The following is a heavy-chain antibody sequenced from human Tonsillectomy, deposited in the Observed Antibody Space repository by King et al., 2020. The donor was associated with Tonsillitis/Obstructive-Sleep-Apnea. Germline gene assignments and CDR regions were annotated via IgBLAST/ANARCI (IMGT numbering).Heavy chain of an antibody. Sequence: VQLVESGGGVVQPGRSLRLSCAASGFTFSTYGMHWVRQAPGKGLEWVAVISYDGIHKYYADCVKGRLTISRNNSKNTLYLQMNRLRAEDTAVYYCVVGFLEWLPLVHSMDVWGQGTTVTVSS. D-gene: IGHD3-3*01. CDR1: GFTFSTYG. CDR3: VVGFLEWLPLVHSMDV. V-gene: IGHV3-30*03. J-gene: IGHJ6*02. CDR2: ISYDGIHK.